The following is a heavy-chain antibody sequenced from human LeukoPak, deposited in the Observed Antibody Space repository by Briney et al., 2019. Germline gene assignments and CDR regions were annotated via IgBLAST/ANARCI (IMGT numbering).Heavy chain of an antibody. V-gene: IGHV3-7*03. Sequence: PGGSLRLSCAASGFTFSNFWMSWVRQAPGKGLEWVANIKQDGGEKYFLDSVKGRFTISRDNAKNSLYLQMNSLRAEDTALYYCARDSGGSGAPYYFDYWGQGTLVTVSS. CDR2: IKQDGGEK. D-gene: IGHD3-10*01. J-gene: IGHJ4*02. CDR3: ARDSGGSGAPYYFDY. CDR1: GFTFSNFW.